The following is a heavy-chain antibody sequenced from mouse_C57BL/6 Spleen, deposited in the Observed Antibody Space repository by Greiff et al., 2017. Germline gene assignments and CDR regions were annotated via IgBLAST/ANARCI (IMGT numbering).Heavy chain of an antibody. CDR2: INPSNGGT. J-gene: IGHJ1*03. CDR3: ARYWYFDV. Sequence: VQLQQPGTELVKPGASGYTFTSYWMHWVKQRPGHGLEWIGNINPSNGGTNYNEKFKSKATLTVDKSSSTAYMQLSSLTSEDAAVYNCARYWYFDVWGTGTTVTVSS. V-gene: IGHV1-53*01. CDR1: GYTFTSYW.